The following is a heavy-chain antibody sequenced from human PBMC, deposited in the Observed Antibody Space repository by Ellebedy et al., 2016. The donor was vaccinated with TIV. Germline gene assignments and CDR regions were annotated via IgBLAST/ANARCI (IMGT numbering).Heavy chain of an antibody. CDR3: ATITNFWSGYYLLD. V-gene: IGHV4-59*04. Sequence: SETLSLTCTVSGGSISSYYWSWIRQPPGKGLEWIGSVYHTGSTYYNPSLESRVTISVDTSKDQFSLKLTSVTAADTAVYYCATITNFWSGYYLLDWGQGTPVTVSS. J-gene: IGHJ4*02. CDR1: GGSISSYY. D-gene: IGHD3-3*01. CDR2: VYHTGST.